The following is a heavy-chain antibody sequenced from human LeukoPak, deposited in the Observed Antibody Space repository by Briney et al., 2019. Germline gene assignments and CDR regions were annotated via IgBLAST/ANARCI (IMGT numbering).Heavy chain of an antibody. D-gene: IGHD6-6*01. CDR3: ARAVDIAARPWWFDP. CDR1: GGPISSYY. J-gene: IGHJ5*02. V-gene: IGHV4-59*01. Sequence: KSSETLSLTCTVSGGPISSYYWSWIRQPPGKGLEWIGYIYYSGSTNYNPSLKSRVTISVDTSKNQFSLKLSSVTAADTAVYYCARAVDIAARPWWFDPWGQGTLVTVSS. CDR2: IYYSGST.